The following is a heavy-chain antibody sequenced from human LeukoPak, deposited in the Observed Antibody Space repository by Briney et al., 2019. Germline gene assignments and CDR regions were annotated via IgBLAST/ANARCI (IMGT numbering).Heavy chain of an antibody. CDR2: IYYSGST. CDR1: GGSISSYY. J-gene: IGHJ4*02. D-gene: IGHD2-15*01. CDR3: ALGYCSGGSCYGFDY. V-gene: IGHV4-59*01. Sequence: SETLSLTCTVSGGSISSYYWSWIRQPPGKGLEWIGYIYYSGSTNYNPSLKSRVTISVDTSKNQFSLKLSSVTAADTAVYYCALGYCSGGSCYGFDYWGQGTLVTVSS.